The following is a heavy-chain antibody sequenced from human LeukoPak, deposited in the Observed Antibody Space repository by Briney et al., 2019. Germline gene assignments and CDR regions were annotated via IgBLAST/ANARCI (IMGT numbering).Heavy chain of an antibody. CDR2: IKQDGSEK. Sequence: PGGSLRLSCAASGFIFSSYCMSWVRQAPGKGLEWVAHIKQDGSEKYYVDSVKGRFTVSRDNAKNSLYLQMNSLRAEDTAVYYCARDGVNYYGSGSPSYWGQGTLVTVSS. CDR1: GFIFSSYC. D-gene: IGHD3-10*01. CDR3: ARDGVNYYGSGSPSY. V-gene: IGHV3-7*04. J-gene: IGHJ4*02.